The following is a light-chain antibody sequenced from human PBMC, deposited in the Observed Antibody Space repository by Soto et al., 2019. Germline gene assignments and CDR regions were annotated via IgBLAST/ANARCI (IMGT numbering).Light chain of an antibody. J-gene: IGKJ5*01. CDR2: GAS. CDR3: QQYGSSPSGIT. Sequence: EIVLTQSPGTLSLSPGERATRSCRASQSVRSSYLAWYQQKPGQAPRLLIYGASSRATGIPDRFSGSGSGTDFTLTISRLEPEDFAVYYCQQYGSSPSGITFGQGTRLEIK. V-gene: IGKV3-20*01. CDR1: QSVRSSY.